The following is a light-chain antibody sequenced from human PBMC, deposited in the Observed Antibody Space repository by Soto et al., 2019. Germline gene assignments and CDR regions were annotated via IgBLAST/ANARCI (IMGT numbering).Light chain of an antibody. CDR2: GAS. J-gene: IGKJ5*01. CDR1: QSVSSSY. CDR3: QQYGSSPPAT. V-gene: IGKV3-20*01. Sequence: EIVLTQSRGTLSLSPGERATLSCRASQSVSSSYLAWYQQKPGQAPRLLIYGASSRATGIPDRFSGSGSGTDFTLTISRLEPEDFAVYYCQQYGSSPPATFGQGTRLEIK.